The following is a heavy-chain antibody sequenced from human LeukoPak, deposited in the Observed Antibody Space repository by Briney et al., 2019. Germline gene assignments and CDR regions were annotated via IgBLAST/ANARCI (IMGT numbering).Heavy chain of an antibody. CDR2: ISNSSKTI. J-gene: IGHJ4*02. D-gene: IGHD2-8*01. Sequence: GGSLRLTCAASGFTFSTYSMNWVRQAPGKGLEWVSYISNSSKTIYYADSLKGRFTISRDNAKNLLYLQMSSLRAEDTAVYYCARETCTNGVCYFYFDYWGRGTLVTVSS. V-gene: IGHV3-48*01. CDR3: ARETCTNGVCYFYFDY. CDR1: GFTFSTYS.